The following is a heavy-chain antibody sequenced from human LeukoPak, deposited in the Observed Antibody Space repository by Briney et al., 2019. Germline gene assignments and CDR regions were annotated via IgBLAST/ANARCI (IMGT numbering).Heavy chain of an antibody. J-gene: IGHJ3*02. Sequence: PGGSLRLSCEASGFTFSGYWMHWVRQAPGRGLVWLSRISSDGSTTTHADSVKGRFIISRDNAKNTLYLQMNSLRAEDTAIYYCVLLPPAFDIWGHGTMVTVSS. D-gene: IGHD2-8*02. CDR3: VLLPPAFDI. CDR1: GFTFSGYW. CDR2: ISSDGSTT. V-gene: IGHV3-74*01.